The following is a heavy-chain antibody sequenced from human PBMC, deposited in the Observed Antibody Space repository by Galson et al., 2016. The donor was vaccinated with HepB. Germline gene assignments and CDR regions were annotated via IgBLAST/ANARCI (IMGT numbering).Heavy chain of an antibody. CDR3: ARLRGFNYGQGSYYFDY. D-gene: IGHD5-18*01. CDR2: IFYSGDT. V-gene: IGHV4-31*03. CDR1: GASISSGDNY. J-gene: IGHJ4*02. Sequence: TLSLTCTVSGASISSGDNYWSWIRQHPGKGLEWIGYIFYSGDTSFNPSLNSRVTMSIDTSKKSFSLNLTSVTAADTAIYYCARLRGFNYGQGSYYFDYWGQGTLVTVSS.